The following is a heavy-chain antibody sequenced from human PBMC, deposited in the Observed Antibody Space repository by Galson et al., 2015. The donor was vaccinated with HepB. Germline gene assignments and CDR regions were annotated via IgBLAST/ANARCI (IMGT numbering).Heavy chain of an antibody. V-gene: IGHV3-21*01. CDR3: ARDLMGRLVPGDYYGMDV. J-gene: IGHJ6*02. CDR2: ISSSSSYI. CDR1: GFTFSSYS. Sequence: SLRLSCAASGFTFSSYSMNWVRQAPGKGLEWVSSISSSSSYIYYADSVKGRFTISRDNAKNSLYLQMNSLRAEDTAVYYCARDLMGRLVPGDYYGMDVWGQGTTVTVSS. D-gene: IGHD3-9*01.